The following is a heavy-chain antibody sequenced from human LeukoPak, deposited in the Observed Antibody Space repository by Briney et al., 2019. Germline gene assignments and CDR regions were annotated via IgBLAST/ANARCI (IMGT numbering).Heavy chain of an antibody. J-gene: IGHJ5*02. Sequence: SETLSLTCTVSGGSISRYYWSWIRQPPGKGLEWIGYIYYSGSTNYNPSLKSRVTISVDTSKNQFSLKLSSVTAADTAVYYCAREGYSSSFDNWFDPWGQGTLVTVSS. CDR1: GGSISRYY. CDR3: AREGYSSSFDNWFDP. CDR2: IYYSGST. V-gene: IGHV4-59*01. D-gene: IGHD6-6*01.